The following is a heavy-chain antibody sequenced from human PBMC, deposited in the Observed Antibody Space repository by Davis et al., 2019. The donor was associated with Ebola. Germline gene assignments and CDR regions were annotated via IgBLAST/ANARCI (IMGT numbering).Heavy chain of an antibody. V-gene: IGHV1-2*06. CDR3: ARVKNVYSPTDY. CDR1: GYTFTDYN. J-gene: IGHJ4*02. Sequence: ASVKVSCKASGYTFTDYNIHWMRQAPGQGLEWMGRVILKSGATNYAQKFQGRVTMTRDTSISTVYMELGGLRSDDTAMYFCARVKNVYSPTDYWGQGTLVTVSS. CDR2: VILKSGAT. D-gene: IGHD4-11*01.